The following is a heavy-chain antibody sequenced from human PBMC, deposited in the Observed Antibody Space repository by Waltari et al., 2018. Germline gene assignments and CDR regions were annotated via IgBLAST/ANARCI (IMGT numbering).Heavy chain of an antibody. CDR2: INHSGST. Sequence: QVQLQQWGAGLLKPSETLSLTCAVYGGSFSGYYWSWIRQPPGKGLEWIGEINHSGSTNYNPSLKSRVTISVDTSKNQFSLKLSSVTAADTAVYYCARGVGATVKRRNYYYMDVWGKGTTVTVSS. D-gene: IGHD3-10*01. J-gene: IGHJ6*03. CDR1: GGSFSGYY. V-gene: IGHV4-34*01. CDR3: ARGVGATVKRRNYYYMDV.